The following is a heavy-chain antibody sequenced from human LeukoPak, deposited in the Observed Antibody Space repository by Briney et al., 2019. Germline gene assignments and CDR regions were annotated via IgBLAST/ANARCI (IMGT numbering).Heavy chain of an antibody. CDR2: IKQDGSET. CDR1: GFTFSSYW. CDR3: ATGYSGSYFSAFDI. J-gene: IGHJ3*02. D-gene: IGHD1-26*01. V-gene: IGHV3-7*03. Sequence: GGSLRLSCAASGFTFSSYWMTWVRQAPGKGLEWVANIKQDGSETYYVDSVKGRFTISRDNAKNSLYLQMNSLRVEDTAVYYCATGYSGSYFSAFDIWGQGTMVTVSS.